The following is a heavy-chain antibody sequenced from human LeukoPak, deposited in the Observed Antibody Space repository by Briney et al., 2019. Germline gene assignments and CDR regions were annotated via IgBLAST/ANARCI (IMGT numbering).Heavy chain of an antibody. D-gene: IGHD2-21*02. CDR1: GFSFSSHV. CDR3: ARDSYCGGDCYSPSAFDI. Sequence: GGSLRLSCAASGFSFSSHVMTWVRQAPGKGLEWVSGISGSGTHYADSVKGRFTISRDNSKNTLYLQMNSLRAEDTAVYYCARDSYCGGDCYSPSAFDIWGQGTMVTVSS. V-gene: IGHV3-23*01. J-gene: IGHJ3*02. CDR2: ISGSGT.